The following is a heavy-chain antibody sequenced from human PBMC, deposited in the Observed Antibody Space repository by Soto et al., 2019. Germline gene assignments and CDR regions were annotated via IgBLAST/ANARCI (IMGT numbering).Heavy chain of an antibody. CDR2: IYHSGTT. J-gene: IGHJ5*02. V-gene: IGHV4-39*01. CDR1: GGSISSSSYY. CDR3: PTYSGSAGGFAP. D-gene: IGHD1-26*01. Sequence: QLQLQESGPGLVKPSETLSLICTVSGGSISSSSYYWGWIRQPPGKGLEWLGNIYHSGTTYHNPSLRIRAPISVDTSNNQLSLKLSSVTAADTAEYYCPTYSGSAGGFAPRGQGTLVTVSS.